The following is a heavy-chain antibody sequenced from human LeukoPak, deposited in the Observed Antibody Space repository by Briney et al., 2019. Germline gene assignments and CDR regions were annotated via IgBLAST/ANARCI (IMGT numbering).Heavy chain of an antibody. CDR2: ISPSGSRT. CDR1: GFSFYTDA. J-gene: IGHJ4*02. D-gene: IGHD1-14*01. Sequence: HPGGSLRLSCAASGFSFYTDAMNWVRQAPGKGLERVSAISPSGSRTYYADSVKGRFTISRDNSRNTLYLQMKSLRPEDTAIYYCGKASTVLKPIDSWGRGTLVTVSS. V-gene: IGHV3-23*01. CDR3: GKASTVLKPIDS.